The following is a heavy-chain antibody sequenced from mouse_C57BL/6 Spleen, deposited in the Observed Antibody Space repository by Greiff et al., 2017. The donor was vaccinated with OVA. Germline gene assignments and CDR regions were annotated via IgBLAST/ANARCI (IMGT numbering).Heavy chain of an antibody. V-gene: IGHV1-82*01. Sequence: VQLQQSGPELVKPGASVKISCKASGYAFSSSWMNWVKQRPGQGLEWIGRIYPGDGDTNYNGKFKGKATLTADKSSSTAYMQLSSLTSEDSAVYFCARGGYYGKMDDWGKGTSVTVSS. CDR2: IYPGDGDT. J-gene: IGHJ4*01. CDR3: ARGGYYGKMDD. D-gene: IGHD1-1*01. CDR1: GYAFSSSW.